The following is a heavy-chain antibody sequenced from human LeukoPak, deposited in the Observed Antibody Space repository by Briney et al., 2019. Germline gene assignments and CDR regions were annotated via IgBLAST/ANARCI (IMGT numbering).Heavy chain of an antibody. D-gene: IGHD3-22*01. CDR1: GGSFSNYY. J-gene: IGHJ1*01. V-gene: IGHV4-34*09. Sequence: PSETLSLTCAVYGGSFSNYYWSWIRQPPGKGLEWIGEINHSGSTNYNPSLKGRVTISVDTSKNQFSLRLSSVTAADTAIYYCASVSYDTSLQHWGQGTLVTVSS. CDR3: ASVSYDTSLQH. CDR2: INHSGST.